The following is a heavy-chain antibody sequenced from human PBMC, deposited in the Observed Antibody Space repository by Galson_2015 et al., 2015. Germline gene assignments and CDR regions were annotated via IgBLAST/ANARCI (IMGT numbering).Heavy chain of an antibody. D-gene: IGHD2-2*01. J-gene: IGHJ3*02. V-gene: IGHV1-58*02. Sequence: SVKVSCKASGFTFTSSAMQWVRQARGQRLEWIGWIVVGSGNTNYAQKFQERVTITRDMSTSTAYMELSSLRSEDTAVYYCAADHHCSSTSCQYAFDIWGQGTMVTVSS. CDR3: AADHHCSSTSCQYAFDI. CDR1: GFTFTSSA. CDR2: IVVGSGNT.